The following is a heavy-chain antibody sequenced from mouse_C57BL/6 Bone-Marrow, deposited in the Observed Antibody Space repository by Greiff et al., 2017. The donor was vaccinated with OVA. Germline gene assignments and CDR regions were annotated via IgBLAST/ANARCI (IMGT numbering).Heavy chain of an antibody. Sequence: VQLQQSGAELVRPGTSVKVSCKASGYAFTNYLIEWVKQRPGQGLEWIGVINPGSGGTNYNEKFKGKATLTADKSSSTAYMQLSSLPSEDSAVYFCARRTVVASFDYWGQGTTLTVSS. CDR1: GYAFTNYL. J-gene: IGHJ2*01. CDR3: ARRTVVASFDY. V-gene: IGHV1-54*01. D-gene: IGHD1-1*01. CDR2: INPGSGGT.